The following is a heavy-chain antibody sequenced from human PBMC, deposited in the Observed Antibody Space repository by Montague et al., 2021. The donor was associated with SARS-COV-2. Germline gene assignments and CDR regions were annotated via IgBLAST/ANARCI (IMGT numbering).Heavy chain of an antibody. Sequence: SETLSLTCSVTGSSVLRDYYYWIWIRQPPGKELEWIGIIYESGFTSYNPSLHSRVTITIDTSKNQFSLNLMSVTPADTAVYYCVKGSGYPWGQGTLVTVSS. D-gene: IGHD3-22*01. CDR1: GSSVLRDYYY. V-gene: IGHV4-61*01. CDR2: IYESGFT. J-gene: IGHJ5*02. CDR3: VKGSGYP.